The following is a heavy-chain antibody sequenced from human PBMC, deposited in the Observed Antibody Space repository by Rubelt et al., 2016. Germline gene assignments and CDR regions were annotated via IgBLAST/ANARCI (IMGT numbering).Heavy chain of an antibody. CDR1: GGSFSGFY. CDR3: AHEQTDGGFDS. Sequence: QVQLRQWGAGLLKPSETLSLTCAVYGGSFSGFYWTWIRQTPGKGLEWIGDIYHSGTTPNYNPSPKSPATISLDASKNHLSLKCNSVTAADTAVYYCAHEQTDGGFDSWGQGTLVTVSS. CDR2: IYHSGTTP. J-gene: IGHJ4*02. D-gene: IGHD1/OR15-1a*01. V-gene: IGHV4-34*01.